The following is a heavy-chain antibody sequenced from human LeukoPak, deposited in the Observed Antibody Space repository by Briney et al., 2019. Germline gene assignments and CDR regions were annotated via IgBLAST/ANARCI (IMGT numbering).Heavy chain of an antibody. CDR2: ISGSGGST. CDR3: ANSRMVYAILGDY. Sequence: PGGSLRLSCAASGFTFSSYAMSWVRQAPGKGLEGVSAISGSGGSTYYADSVKGRFTISRDNSKNTLYLQMNSLRAEDTAVYYCANSRMVYAILGDYWGQGTLVTVSS. J-gene: IGHJ4*02. D-gene: IGHD2-8*01. CDR1: GFTFSSYA. V-gene: IGHV3-23*01.